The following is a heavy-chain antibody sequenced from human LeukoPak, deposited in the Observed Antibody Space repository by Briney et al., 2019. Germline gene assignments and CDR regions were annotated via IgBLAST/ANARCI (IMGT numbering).Heavy chain of an antibody. Sequence: ASVRVSCKVSGYTLTELPMHWVRQAPGKGLEWMGGFDPEDSETIYAQKFQGRVTMTEDTSTDTAHMELSSLRSEDTAVYYCATAAGSSGYDFFFGLDYWGQGTLVTVSS. D-gene: IGHD5-12*01. J-gene: IGHJ4*02. CDR2: FDPEDSET. CDR1: GYTLTELP. V-gene: IGHV1-24*01. CDR3: ATAAGSSGYDFFFGLDY.